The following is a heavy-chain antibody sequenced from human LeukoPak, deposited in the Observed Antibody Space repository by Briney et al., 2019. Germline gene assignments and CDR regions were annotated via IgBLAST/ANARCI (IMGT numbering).Heavy chain of an antibody. D-gene: IGHD6-6*01. CDR2: IKGDGSEK. V-gene: IGHV3-7*01. CDR3: ASPAKYSDTWYFDY. Sequence: GESLRLSCAASGFTFSSYWMSWVRQAPGKGLEWVANIKGDGSEKYYVDSVKGRFTISRDNAKNSLYLQMNSLRAEGTAVYYCASPAKYSDTWYFDYWGQGTLVTVSS. CDR1: GFTFSSYW. J-gene: IGHJ4*02.